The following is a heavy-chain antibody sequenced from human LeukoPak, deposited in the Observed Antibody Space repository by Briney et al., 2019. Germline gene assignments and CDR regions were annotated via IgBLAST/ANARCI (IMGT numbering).Heavy chain of an antibody. V-gene: IGHV4-34*01. CDR2: INHSGST. J-gene: IGHJ6*03. CDR3: ARVRPYYYYYMDV. Sequence: ETSETLSLTCAVYGGSFSGYYWSWIRQPPGKGLEWIGEINHSGSTNYDPSLKSRVTISVDTSKNQFSLKLSSVTAADTAVYYCARVRPYYYYYMDVWGKGTTVTVSS. CDR1: GGSFSGYY.